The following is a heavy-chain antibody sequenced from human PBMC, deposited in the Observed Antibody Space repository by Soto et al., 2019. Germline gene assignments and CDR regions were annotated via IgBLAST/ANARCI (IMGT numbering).Heavy chain of an antibody. D-gene: IGHD3-10*01. CDR2: MSYTGNT. V-gene: IGHV4-59*01. J-gene: IGHJ4*02. CDR3: ARADTTIVPLAQ. Sequence: KPSETLSLTCTVSCGSISGYFWNWIRQPPGKGLEWIGYMSYTGNTNYNPSLTSRVSISVDTSKNQFSLNLNSVTAADTAVYYCARADTTIVPLAQWGQGTLVTVSS. CDR1: CGSISGYF.